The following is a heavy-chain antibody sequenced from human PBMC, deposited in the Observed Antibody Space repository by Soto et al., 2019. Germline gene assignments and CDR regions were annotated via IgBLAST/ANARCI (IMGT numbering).Heavy chain of an antibody. CDR2: IFSNDEK. Sequence: QVTVKESGPVLVKPTETLTLTCTVSGFSLSNAGLGVSWIRQPPGKALEWLAHIFSNDEKSYSTSLKSRLTNSXDXXKSPVVLTMTNMDPVDTATYYCASTYSTSWYWFDPWGQGTLVTVSS. D-gene: IGHD6-13*01. V-gene: IGHV2-26*04. CDR3: ASTYSTSWYWFDP. J-gene: IGHJ5*02. CDR1: GFSLSNAGLG.